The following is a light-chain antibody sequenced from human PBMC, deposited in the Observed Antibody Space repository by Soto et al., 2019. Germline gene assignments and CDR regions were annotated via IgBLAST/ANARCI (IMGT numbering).Light chain of an antibody. CDR3: QQYIYWPRT. Sequence: EIVMTQSPSTLSVSPGERATLSCWASESVSSLLAWYQQKPGQAPRLLIYGASTTATGIPARFSGSGSGTEFTLTISSLQSEDYAVYYCQQYIYWPRTFGQGTKVEIK. CDR2: GAS. J-gene: IGKJ1*01. CDR1: ESVSSL. V-gene: IGKV3-15*01.